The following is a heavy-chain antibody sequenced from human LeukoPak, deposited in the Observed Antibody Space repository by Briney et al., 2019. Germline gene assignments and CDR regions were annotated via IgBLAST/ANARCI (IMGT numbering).Heavy chain of an antibody. Sequence: ASVKVSCKASGYTFTGYYIHWVRQAPGQGLEWMGRINPNTGGTHYAQMFQGRVTMTRDTSISTAYMGRSRLTSDDTAVYYCAREPMVGDFNWFDPWGQGTLVTVSP. CDR3: AREPMVGDFNWFDP. J-gene: IGHJ5*02. D-gene: IGHD3-10*01. CDR1: GYTFTGYY. CDR2: INPNTGGT. V-gene: IGHV1-2*06.